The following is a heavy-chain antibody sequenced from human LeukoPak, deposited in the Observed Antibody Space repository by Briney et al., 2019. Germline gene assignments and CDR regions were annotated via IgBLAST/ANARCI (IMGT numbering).Heavy chain of an antibody. V-gene: IGHV4-4*07. D-gene: IGHD3-22*01. CDR3: ARGPRYYYGSSGSAWFDP. J-gene: IGHJ5*02. CDR1: GGSISSYY. CDR2: IYTSGST. Sequence: MPSETLSLTCTVSGGSISSYYWSWIRQPAGKGLEWIGRIYTSGSTNYNPSLKSRVTMSVDTSKNQFSLKLSSVTAADTAIYYCARGPRYYYGSSGSAWFDPWGQGTLVTVSS.